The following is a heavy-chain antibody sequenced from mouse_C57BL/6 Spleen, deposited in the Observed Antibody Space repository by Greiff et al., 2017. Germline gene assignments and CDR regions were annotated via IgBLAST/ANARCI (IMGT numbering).Heavy chain of an antibody. CDR1: GYAFSSSW. Sequence: VQLQQSGAELVKPGASVKISCKASGYAFSSSWMNWVKQRPGKGLEWIGQIYPGDGDTNYNGKFKSKATLTVDKSSSTAYMQLSCLTSEDSAVYFCARGGPSYWYFDVWGTGTTVTVSS. CDR2: IYPGDGDT. V-gene: IGHV1-80*01. CDR3: ARGGPSYWYFDV. J-gene: IGHJ1*03.